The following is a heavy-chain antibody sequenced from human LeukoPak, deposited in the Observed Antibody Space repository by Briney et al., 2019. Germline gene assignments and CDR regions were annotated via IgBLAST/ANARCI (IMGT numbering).Heavy chain of an antibody. D-gene: IGHD5-12*01. CDR3: ARDRRGGYDWSFDY. V-gene: IGHV3-33*08. CDR1: GLIFSTYG. CDR2: VWYDGRHK. Sequence: GGSLRLSCAASGLIFSTYGMHWVRQAPGKGLEWVAVVWYDGRHKYYADSVKGRFTISRDNSKNTLYLQMDSLRAEDTAVYYCARDRRGGYDWSFDYWGQGTLVTVSS. J-gene: IGHJ4*02.